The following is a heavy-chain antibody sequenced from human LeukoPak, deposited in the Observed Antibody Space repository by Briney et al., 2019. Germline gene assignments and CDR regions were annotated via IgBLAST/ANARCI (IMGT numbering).Heavy chain of an antibody. J-gene: IGHJ4*02. Sequence: GRSLRLSCAASGFTFSSYEFNWVRQAPGKGLEWVSYISSSGTTIYYADSVKGRFTISRDNAKNSLCLQMDSLRAEDTAVFYCARELVHCGGDCLDYWGQGTLVTVSS. V-gene: IGHV3-48*03. D-gene: IGHD2-21*02. CDR1: GFTFSSYE. CDR3: ARELVHCGGDCLDY. CDR2: ISSSGTTI.